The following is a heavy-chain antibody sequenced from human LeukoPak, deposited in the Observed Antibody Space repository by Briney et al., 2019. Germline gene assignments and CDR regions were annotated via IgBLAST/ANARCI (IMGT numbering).Heavy chain of an antibody. D-gene: IGHD3-16*01. J-gene: IGHJ6*03. CDR3: VTEGVDRRGVYYYYMDV. CDR1: GFTFSSYR. Sequence: GGSLRLSCAASGFTFSSYRMNWVRQAPGKGLEWVSSISSSSSYINYAESMKGRFTISRDNAKNSLYLQMNSLRAEDTAMYYCVTEGVDRRGVYYYYMDVWGKGTTVSISS. CDR2: ISSSSSYI. V-gene: IGHV3-21*01.